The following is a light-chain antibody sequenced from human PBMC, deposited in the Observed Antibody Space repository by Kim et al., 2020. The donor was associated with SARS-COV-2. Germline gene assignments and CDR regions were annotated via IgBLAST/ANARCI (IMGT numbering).Light chain of an antibody. Sequence: DIVLTQSPGTLSLSPGEGATLSCRASQSVSSNHLAWYQQKPGQAPRVLIYGTSNRPAGIPDRFSGSGSGTDFTLTISRLEPEDFAVYYCQQYGNSHLVTFGPGTKVDIK. J-gene: IGKJ3*01. CDR2: GTS. V-gene: IGKV3-20*01. CDR3: QQYGNSHLVT. CDR1: QSVSSNH.